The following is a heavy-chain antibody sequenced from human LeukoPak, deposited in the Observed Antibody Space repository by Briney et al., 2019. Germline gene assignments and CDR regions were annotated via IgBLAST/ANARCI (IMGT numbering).Heavy chain of an antibody. CDR2: ISGSGAST. D-gene: IGHD1-1*01. CDR1: GFTFSNYA. Sequence: SGGSLRLSCAASGFTFSNYAMSWVRQAPGKGLEWVSTISGSGASTYYADSVKGRFTISRDNSKNTLSLQMSSLRAEDTAVYYCAKVLMGQGERGNYHITLYYFDYWGQGTLVTVSS. CDR3: AKVLMGQGERGNYHITLYYFDY. J-gene: IGHJ4*02. V-gene: IGHV3-23*01.